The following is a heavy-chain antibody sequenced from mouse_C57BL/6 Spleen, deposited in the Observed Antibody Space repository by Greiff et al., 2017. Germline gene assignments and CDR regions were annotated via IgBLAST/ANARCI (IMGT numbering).Heavy chain of an antibody. CDR1: GYTFTSYW. CDR3: ARSNYSNYVGYYYAMDY. V-gene: IGHV1-7*01. Sequence: QVQLQQSGAELAKPGASVKLSCKASGYTFTSYWMHWVKQRPGQGLEWIGYINPSSGYTKYNQKFKDKATLTADKSSSTAYMQLSSLTYEDSAVYYCARSNYSNYVGYYYAMDYGGQGTSVTVSS. J-gene: IGHJ4*01. D-gene: IGHD2-5*01. CDR2: INPSSGYT.